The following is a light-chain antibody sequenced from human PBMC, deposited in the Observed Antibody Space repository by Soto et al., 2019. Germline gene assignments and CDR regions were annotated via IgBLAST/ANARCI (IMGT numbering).Light chain of an antibody. CDR2: AAS. CDR1: QGLTTY. Sequence: DIQMTQSPCSLSTSLGDRVTITCRASQGLTTYLACYQQKPGKDPKLLIYAASTLQSGVPSRFSGSGSGTDFTLTISSLQPEDVATYYCQKYSSAPWTFGQGTKVEIK. CDR3: QKYSSAPWT. J-gene: IGKJ1*01. V-gene: IGKV1-27*01.